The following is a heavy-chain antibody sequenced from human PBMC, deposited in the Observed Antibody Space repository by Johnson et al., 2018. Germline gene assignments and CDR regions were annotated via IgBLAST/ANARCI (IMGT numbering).Heavy chain of an antibody. CDR1: GFRFSDYG. CDR2: ISYDGSNN. Sequence: VQLVESGGGVVQPGRSLRLSCAASGFRFSDYGIHWVRQSPGKGLEWVAVISYDGSNNYYADSVKGRFTISRNNSKNTLYLQMNSLRAEDTAVYYCARALLRGMDVWGKGTTVTVSS. D-gene: IGHD1-26*01. J-gene: IGHJ6*04. CDR3: ARALLRGMDV. V-gene: IGHV3-30*03.